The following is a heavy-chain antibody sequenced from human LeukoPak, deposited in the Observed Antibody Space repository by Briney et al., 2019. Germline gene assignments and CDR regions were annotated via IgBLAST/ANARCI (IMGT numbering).Heavy chain of an antibody. CDR2: IYYSGSA. Sequence: PSETLSLTCTVSGGSISSYYWSWIRQPPGKGLEWIGYIYYSGSANYNPSLKSRVTISVDTSRNQFSLKLSSVTAADTAVYDCARGGTVRNGMDVWGQGTTVTVSS. D-gene: IGHD1-26*01. CDR3: ARGGTVRNGMDV. J-gene: IGHJ6*02. CDR1: GGSISSYY. V-gene: IGHV4-59*01.